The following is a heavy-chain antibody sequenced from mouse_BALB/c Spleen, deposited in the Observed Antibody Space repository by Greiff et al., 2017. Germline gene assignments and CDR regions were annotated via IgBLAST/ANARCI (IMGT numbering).Heavy chain of an antibody. CDR3: ARLGLRRRDYFDY. CDR2: ISNGGGST. Sequence: DVMLVESGGGLVQPGGSLKLSCAASGFTFSSYTMSWVRQTPEKRLEWVAYISNGGGSTYYPDTVKGRFTISRDNAKNTLYLQMSSLKSEDTAMYYCARLGLRRRDYFDYWGQGTTLTVSS. J-gene: IGHJ2*01. D-gene: IGHD2-4*01. V-gene: IGHV5-12-2*01. CDR1: GFTFSSYT.